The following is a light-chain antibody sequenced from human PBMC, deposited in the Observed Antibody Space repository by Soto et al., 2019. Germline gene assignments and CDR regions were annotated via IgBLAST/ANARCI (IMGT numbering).Light chain of an antibody. CDR1: ESINKW. CDR2: DAS. CDR3: QQYNSYSRT. V-gene: IGKV1-5*01. J-gene: IGKJ1*01. Sequence: IHINHAPSTLSASFRDIVTITVRASESINKWLAWYQQKPGKAPELLISDASSLESGVPSRFSGSGSGTEFTLTISSLQPDDFATYYCQQYNSYSRTFGQGTKVDI.